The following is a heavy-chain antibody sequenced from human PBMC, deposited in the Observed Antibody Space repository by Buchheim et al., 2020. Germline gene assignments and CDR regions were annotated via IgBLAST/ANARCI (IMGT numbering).Heavy chain of an antibody. J-gene: IGHJ4*02. D-gene: IGHD3-22*01. V-gene: IGHV3-73*01. CDR3: TRQPLTDYYDSSGYYRDY. CDR1: GFTFSGSA. Sequence: VQLVESGGGVVQPEMSLRLSCAASGFTFSGSAMHWVRQASGKGLEWVGRIRSKANSYATAYAASVKGRFTISRADSKNTAYRQMNSLKTEDTAVYYCTRQPLTDYYDSSGYYRDYWGQGTL. CDR2: IRSKANSYAT.